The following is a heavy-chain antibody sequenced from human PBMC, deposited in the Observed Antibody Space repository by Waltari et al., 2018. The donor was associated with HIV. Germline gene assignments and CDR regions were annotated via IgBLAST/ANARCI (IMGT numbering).Heavy chain of an antibody. CDR2: IRGSGGST. D-gene: IGHD2-2*01. CDR1: GFTFSSYA. V-gene: IGHV3-23*01. Sequence: EVQLLESGGGLVQPGGSLRLSCAASGFTFSSYAMSWVRQAPGKGVEWVSAIRGSGGSTYYAESVKGRFTISRDNSKNTLYLQMNSLRAEDTAVYYCAKGPVVPADYYYYGMDVWGQGTTVTVSS. J-gene: IGHJ6*02. CDR3: AKGPVVPADYYYYGMDV.